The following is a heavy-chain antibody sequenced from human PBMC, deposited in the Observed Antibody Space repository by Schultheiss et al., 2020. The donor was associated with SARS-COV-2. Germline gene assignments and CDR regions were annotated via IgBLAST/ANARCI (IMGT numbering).Heavy chain of an antibody. CDR3: ARALSSSWHGLRYYYYGMDV. J-gene: IGHJ6*02. Sequence: GGSLRLSCAASGFTFSSNYMSWVRQAPGKGLEWVGRIKSKTDGGTTDYAAPVKGRFTISRDDSKNTLYLQMNSLRAEDTAVYYCARALSSSWHGLRYYYYGMDVWGQGTTVTVSS. CDR1: GFTFSSNY. D-gene: IGHD6-13*01. CDR2: IKSKTDGGTT. V-gene: IGHV3-15*01.